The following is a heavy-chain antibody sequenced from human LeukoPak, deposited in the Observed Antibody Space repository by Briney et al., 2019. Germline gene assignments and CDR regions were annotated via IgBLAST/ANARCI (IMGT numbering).Heavy chain of an antibody. D-gene: IGHD3-22*01. CDR2: IYTSGST. V-gene: IGHV4-4*09. CDR1: GGSISSYY. CDR3: ASYPRQSSGPPGRGAFDI. J-gene: IGHJ3*02. Sequence: SETLSLTCTVSGGSISSYYWSWIRQPPGKGLEWIGYIYTSGSTNYNPSLKSRVTISVDTSKNQFSLKLSSVTAADTAVYYCASYPRQSSGPPGRGAFDIWGRGTMVTVSS.